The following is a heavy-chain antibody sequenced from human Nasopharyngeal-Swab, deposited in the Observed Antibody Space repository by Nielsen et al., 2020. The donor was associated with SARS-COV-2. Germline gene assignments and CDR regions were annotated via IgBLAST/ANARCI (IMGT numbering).Heavy chain of an antibody. Sequence: ASVKVSCKASGYTFTSYYMHWVRQAPGQGLEWMGRINPNSGGTNYAQKFQGRVTMTRDTSLTTGTMELSGLRSDDTAVYFCSRVPRVGGYSYGYDYWGQGTLVTVSS. CDR3: SRVPRVGGYSYGYDY. CDR2: INPNSGGT. V-gene: IGHV1-2*06. CDR1: GYTFTSYY. J-gene: IGHJ4*02. D-gene: IGHD5-18*01.